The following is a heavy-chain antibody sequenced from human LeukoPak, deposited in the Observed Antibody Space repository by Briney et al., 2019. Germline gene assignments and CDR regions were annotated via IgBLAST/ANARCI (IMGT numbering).Heavy chain of an antibody. CDR1: GFTFSSYA. J-gene: IGHJ4*02. V-gene: IGHV3-23*01. CDR2: GDST. D-gene: IGHD3-10*01. Sequence: GGSLRLSCAASGFTFSSYAMSYGGDSTYYADSVRGRFTISRDNSKNTVYLQMNSLRVEDTAVYYCARDSHVRYGSGSYYHDYWGQGTLVTVSS. CDR3: ARDSHVRYGSGSYYHDY.